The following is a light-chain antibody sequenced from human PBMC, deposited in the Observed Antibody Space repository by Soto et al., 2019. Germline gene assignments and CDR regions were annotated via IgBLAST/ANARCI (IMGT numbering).Light chain of an antibody. Sequence: QSALTQPPSASGSPGQSVTISCTGSSSDVGAYNYVSWYQQYPGKAPKRLIYEVTKRPSGVPDRFSGSKSGNTASLTVSGLQAEDESDYYCSSYAGSSVHDVFGPGTKLTVL. CDR1: SSDVGAYNY. V-gene: IGLV2-8*01. J-gene: IGLJ1*01. CDR2: EVT. CDR3: SSYAGSSVHDV.